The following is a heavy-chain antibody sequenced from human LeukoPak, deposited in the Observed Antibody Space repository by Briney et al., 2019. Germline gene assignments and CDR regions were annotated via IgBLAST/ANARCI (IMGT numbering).Heavy chain of an antibody. J-gene: IGHJ4*02. D-gene: IGHD3-10*01. CDR3: ARGPLWFGELENPFY. CDR1: GYTFTGYY. Sequence: GASVKGSCKASGYTFTGYYMHWVRQAPGQGLEWMGWINPNSGVTNYAQKCQGRVTMTRDTSISTAYMGLRRLRYADTAVYYCARGPLWFGELENPFYWGQGTLVTVSS. V-gene: IGHV1-2*02. CDR2: INPNSGVT.